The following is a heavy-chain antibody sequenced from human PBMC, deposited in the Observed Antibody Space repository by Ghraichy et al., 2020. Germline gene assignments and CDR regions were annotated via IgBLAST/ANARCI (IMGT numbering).Heavy chain of an antibody. V-gene: IGHV3-23*01. Sequence: LTCAASGFTFSSYAMSWVRQAPGKGLEWVSAISGSGGSTYYADSVKGRFTISRDNSKNTLYLQMNSLRAEDTAVYYCAKVTESDCTNGVCHINQGWFDPWGQGTLVTVSS. CDR2: ISGSGGST. J-gene: IGHJ5*02. D-gene: IGHD2-8*01. CDR1: GFTFSSYA. CDR3: AKVTESDCTNGVCHINQGWFDP.